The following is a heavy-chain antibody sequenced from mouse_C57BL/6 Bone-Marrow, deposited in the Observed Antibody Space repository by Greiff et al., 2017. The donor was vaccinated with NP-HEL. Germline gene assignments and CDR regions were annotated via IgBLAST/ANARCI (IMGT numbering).Heavy chain of an antibody. CDR3: ARDYYGSSFWYFDV. CDR2: IDPSDSYT. CDR1: GYTFTSYW. J-gene: IGHJ1*03. V-gene: IGHV1-50*01. Sequence: QVQLQQPGAELVKPGASVKLSCKASGYTFTSYWMQWVKQRPGQGLEWIGEIDPSDSYTNYNQKFKGKATLTVDTSSSTAYMQLSSLTSEDSAVYYGARDYYGSSFWYFDVWGTGTTVTVSS. D-gene: IGHD1-1*01.